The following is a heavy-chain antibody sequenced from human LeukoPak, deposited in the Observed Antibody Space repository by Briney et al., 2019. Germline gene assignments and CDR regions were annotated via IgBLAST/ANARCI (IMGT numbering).Heavy chain of an antibody. CDR3: ARHSIPSPARGYSDYEVYLWYFDY. V-gene: IGHV4-59*08. CDR2: IYYSGST. CDR1: GGSISSYY. Sequence: SEALSFTCIVPGGSISSYYSCWIRQPPGKGLGRGGYIYYSGSTNYNPAINSRVTISVDTTENQFSLKLSSVTAADTAVYYCARHSIPSPARGYSDYEVYLWYFDYWGQGTLVTVSS. D-gene: IGHD5-12*01. J-gene: IGHJ4*02.